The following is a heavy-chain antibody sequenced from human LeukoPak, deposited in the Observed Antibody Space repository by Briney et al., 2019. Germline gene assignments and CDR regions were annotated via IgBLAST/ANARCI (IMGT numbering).Heavy chain of an antibody. CDR1: GFTFSSFA. D-gene: IGHD6-13*01. V-gene: IGHV3-23*01. CDR3: AKGRSWYPSFDL. CDR2: ISGSGGTT. J-gene: IGHJ2*01. Sequence: GGSLRLSCAASGFTFSSFAMSWVRQAPGKGLEWVSTISGSGGTTYDADSVKGRFTISRDNSKNTLYLQMNSLRAEDTAVYYCAKGRSWYPSFDLWGRGTLVTVSS.